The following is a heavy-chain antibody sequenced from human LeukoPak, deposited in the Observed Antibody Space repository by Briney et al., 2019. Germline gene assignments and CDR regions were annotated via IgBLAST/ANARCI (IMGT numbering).Heavy chain of an antibody. J-gene: IGHJ5*02. Sequence: GGSLRLSCAASGFTFSSYAMSWVRQAPGKGLEWVSAISGSGGSTYYADSVKGRFTISRDNSKNTLYLQMNSLRAEDTAVYYCAKEVGIAVAGTSSGVDWFDPWGQGTLVTVSS. D-gene: IGHD6-19*01. CDR1: GFTFSSYA. CDR2: ISGSGGST. V-gene: IGHV3-23*01. CDR3: AKEVGIAVAGTSSGVDWFDP.